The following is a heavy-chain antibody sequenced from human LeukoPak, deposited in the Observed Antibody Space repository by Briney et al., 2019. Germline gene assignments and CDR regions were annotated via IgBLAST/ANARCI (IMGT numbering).Heavy chain of an antibody. J-gene: IGHJ6*02. V-gene: IGHV1-69*04. CDR2: IIPILGIA. Sequence: GASVKVSCKASGGTFSSYAISWVRQAPGQGLEWMGRIIPILGIANYAQKFQGRVTITADKSTSTAYMELSSLRSEDTAVYYCARIPLRFLEWLAPYYYYGMDVWGQGTTVTVSS. CDR3: ARIPLRFLEWLAPYYYYGMDV. D-gene: IGHD3-3*01. CDR1: GGTFSSYA.